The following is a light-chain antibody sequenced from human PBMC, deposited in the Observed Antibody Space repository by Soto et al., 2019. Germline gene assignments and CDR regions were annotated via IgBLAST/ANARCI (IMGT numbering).Light chain of an antibody. J-gene: IGLJ1*01. CDR2: EVT. V-gene: IGLV2-14*01. CDR1: STDVKY. CDR3: SSYRSSSIYV. Sequence: QSALTQPASVSGSPGQSITISCTGTSTDVKYVSWYQQHPGKAPKVLLYEVTHRPSGVSNRFSGSQSDNTASLIISGLQAEDEAEYYCSSYRSSSIYVFGTGTQLTVL.